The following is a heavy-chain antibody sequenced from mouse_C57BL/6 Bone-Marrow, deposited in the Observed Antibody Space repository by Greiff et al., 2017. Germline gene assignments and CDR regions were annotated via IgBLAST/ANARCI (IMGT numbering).Heavy chain of an antibody. CDR3: ARHTGGSSYFAY. CDR2: ISSGGSYT. CDR1: GFTFSSYG. J-gene: IGHJ3*01. Sequence: EVKLEESGGDLVKPGGSLKLSCAASGFTFSSYGMSWVRQTPDKRLEWVATISSGGSYTYYPDSVKGRFTISRDNAKNTLYLQMSSLKSEDTAMYYCARHTGGSSYFAYWGQGTLVTVSA. D-gene: IGHD1-1*01. V-gene: IGHV5-6*02.